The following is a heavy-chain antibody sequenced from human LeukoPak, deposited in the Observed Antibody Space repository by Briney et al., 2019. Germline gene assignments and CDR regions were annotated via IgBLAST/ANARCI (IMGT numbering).Heavy chain of an antibody. Sequence: GGSLRLSCAASGFTFRNYVVSWVRQAPGKGLEWVSGISGSGGSTYYADSVKGRFTISRDNSRNTLSLQMNSLRVEDTAIYYCAKDLDSSGKCSDWFDPWGQGTLVTVSS. D-gene: IGHD4-23*01. CDR2: ISGSGGST. J-gene: IGHJ5*02. V-gene: IGHV3-23*01. CDR1: GFTFRNYV. CDR3: AKDLDSSGKCSDWFDP.